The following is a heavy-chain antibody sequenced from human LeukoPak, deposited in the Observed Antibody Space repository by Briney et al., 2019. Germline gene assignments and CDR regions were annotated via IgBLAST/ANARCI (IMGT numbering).Heavy chain of an antibody. Sequence: PSETLSLTCTVSGGSISSYYWSWIRQPPGKGLEWIGYIYYSGSTNYNPSLKSRVTISVDTSKNQFSLKLSSVTAADTAVYYCARVAYWNDYYYYYMDVWGKGTTVTVSS. CDR3: ARVAYWNDYYYYYMDV. J-gene: IGHJ6*03. V-gene: IGHV4-59*01. CDR1: GGSISSYY. CDR2: IYYSGST. D-gene: IGHD1-1*01.